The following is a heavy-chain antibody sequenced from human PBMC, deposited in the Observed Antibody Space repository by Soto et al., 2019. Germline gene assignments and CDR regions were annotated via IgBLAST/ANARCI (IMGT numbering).Heavy chain of an antibody. Sequence: GGSLRLSCAASGFTFSSYAMHWVRQAPGKGLEWVAVISYDGSNKYYADSVKGRFTISRDNSKNTLYLQMNSLRAEDTAVYYCAREEAGNFDYWGRGTLVTVSS. CDR3: AREEAGNFDY. D-gene: IGHD3-10*01. V-gene: IGHV3-30-3*01. CDR1: GFTFSSYA. CDR2: ISYDGSNK. J-gene: IGHJ4*02.